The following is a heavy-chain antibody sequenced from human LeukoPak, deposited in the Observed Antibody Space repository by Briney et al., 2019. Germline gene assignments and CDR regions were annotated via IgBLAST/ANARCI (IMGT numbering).Heavy chain of an antibody. J-gene: IGHJ4*02. D-gene: IGHD3-22*01. CDR1: RFTFSSYA. Sequence: GGSLRLSCAASRFTFSSYAMSWVRQAPGKGLEWVSAISGSGGSTYYADSVKGRFTISRDNSKNTPFLQMNSLRAEDTAVYYCAKGVNYYDSSGYYPYYFDYWGQGTLVTVSS. CDR2: ISGSGGST. CDR3: AKGVNYYDSSGYYPYYFDY. V-gene: IGHV3-23*01.